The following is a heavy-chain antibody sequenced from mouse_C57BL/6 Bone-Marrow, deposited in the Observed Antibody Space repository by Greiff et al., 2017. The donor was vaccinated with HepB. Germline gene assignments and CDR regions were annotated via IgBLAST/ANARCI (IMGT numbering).Heavy chain of an antibody. D-gene: IGHD1-1*01. J-gene: IGHJ2*01. CDR1: EYEFPSHD. V-gene: IGHV5-2*01. CDR2: INSDGGSI. Sequence: EVKLQESGGGLVQPGESLKLSCESNEYEFPSHDMSWVRKTPEKRLELVAAINSDGGSIYYPDTMERRFIISRDNTKKTLYLQMSSLRSEDTAVYYCARHPPLLLRYYFDYWGQGTTLTVSS. CDR3: ARHPPLLLRYYFDY.